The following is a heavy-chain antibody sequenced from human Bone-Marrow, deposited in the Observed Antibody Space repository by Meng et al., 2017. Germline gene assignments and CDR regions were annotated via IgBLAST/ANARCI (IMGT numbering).Heavy chain of an antibody. CDR2: IWYDGSNK. CDR1: GFTFSSYG. CDR3: ARGTTVVTPLGRDLYYFDY. Sequence: GGSLRLSCAASGFTFSSYGMHWVRQAPGKGLEWVAVIWYDGSNKYYADSVKGRFTISRDNSKNTLYLQMNSLRAEDTAVYYCARGTTVVTPLGRDLYYFDYWGQGTLVTVSS. D-gene: IGHD4-23*01. V-gene: IGHV3-33*01. J-gene: IGHJ4*02.